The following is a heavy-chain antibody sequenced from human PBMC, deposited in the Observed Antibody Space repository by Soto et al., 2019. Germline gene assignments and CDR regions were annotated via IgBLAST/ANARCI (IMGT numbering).Heavy chain of an antibody. CDR1: GGSISSNSYY. D-gene: IGHD3-16*02. CDR2: IYYSGST. Sequence: PSETLSLTCTVSGGSISSNSYYWGWVRQPPGKGLEWIGSIYYSGSTYYNPSLKSRVTISVDTSKNQFSLKLSSVTAADTAVYYCARGSHYDYIWGSYRLIYYFDYWGQGTLVTVSS. J-gene: IGHJ4*02. CDR3: ARGSHYDYIWGSYRLIYYFDY. V-gene: IGHV4-39*01.